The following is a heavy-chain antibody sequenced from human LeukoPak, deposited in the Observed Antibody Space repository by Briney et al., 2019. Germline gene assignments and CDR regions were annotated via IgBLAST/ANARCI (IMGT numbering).Heavy chain of an antibody. CDR3: ASTPRIAVAGLDY. J-gene: IGHJ4*02. CDR2: INPSGGST. CDR1: GYTFTSYY. Sequence: APVKVSCKASGYTFTSYYMHWVRQAPGQGLEWMGIINPSGGSTSYAQKFQGRVTMTRNTSTSTVYMGLSSLRSEDTAVYYCASTPRIAVAGLDYWGQGTLVTVSS. V-gene: IGHV1-46*01. D-gene: IGHD6-19*01.